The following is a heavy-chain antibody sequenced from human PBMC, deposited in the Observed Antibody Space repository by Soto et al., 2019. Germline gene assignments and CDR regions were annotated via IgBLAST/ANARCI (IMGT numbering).Heavy chain of an antibody. V-gene: IGHV1-3*01. CDR2: INAGNGNT. Sequence: QVQLVQSGAEVKKPGASVKVSCKASGYTFTSYAMHWVRQAPGQRLEWMGWINAGNGNTKYSQKCQGRVTITRDTSAPTPYMELSSLTSEDTAVYYCPRDDSSGWYLCDYWGQGTLVTVSS. J-gene: IGHJ4*02. D-gene: IGHD6-19*01. CDR1: GYTFTSYA. CDR3: PRDDSSGWYLCDY.